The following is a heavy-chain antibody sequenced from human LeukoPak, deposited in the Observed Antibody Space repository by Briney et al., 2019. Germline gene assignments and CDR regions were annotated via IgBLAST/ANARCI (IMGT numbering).Heavy chain of an antibody. D-gene: IGHD6-13*01. Sequence: ASVKVSCKASGYTFTSYGISWVRQAPGQGLEWMGWISAYNGNTNYAQKLQGRVTMTTDTSTSTAYMELRSLRSDDTAVYYCARWQQLVNWFDPWGQGILVTVSS. J-gene: IGHJ5*02. V-gene: IGHV1-18*01. CDR1: GYTFTSYG. CDR3: ARWQQLVNWFDP. CDR2: ISAYNGNT.